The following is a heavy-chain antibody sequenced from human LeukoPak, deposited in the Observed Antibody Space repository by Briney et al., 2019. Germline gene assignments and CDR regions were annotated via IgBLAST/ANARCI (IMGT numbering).Heavy chain of an antibody. CDR3: ARDFRISGWFLSPWDFDY. V-gene: IGHV1-2*02. Sequence: ASVRVSCKTSVYAFTGHHMHWVRQAPGQGLEWMGWINPNSGGTTYAQKFQVRVTMTGDTSISTAYMELSRLTSDGTAVYYCARDFRISGWFLSPWDFDYWGQGTLVTVSS. J-gene: IGHJ4*02. CDR1: VYAFTGHH. CDR2: INPNSGGT. D-gene: IGHD6-19*01.